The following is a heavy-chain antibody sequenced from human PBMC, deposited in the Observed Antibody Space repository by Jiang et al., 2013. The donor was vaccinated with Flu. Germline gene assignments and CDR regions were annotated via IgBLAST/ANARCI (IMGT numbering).Heavy chain of an antibody. CDR1: TSYA. CDR3: AREGTGWYFSPTASDGVFDY. D-gene: IGHD6-19*01. V-gene: IGHV7-4-1*02. J-gene: IGHJ4*02. CDR2: INTNTGNP. Sequence: TSYAMNWVRQAPGQGLEWMGWINTNTGNPTYAQGFTGRFVFSLDTSVSTAYLQISSLKAEDTAVYYCAREGTGWYFSPTASDGVFDYWGQGTLVTVSS.